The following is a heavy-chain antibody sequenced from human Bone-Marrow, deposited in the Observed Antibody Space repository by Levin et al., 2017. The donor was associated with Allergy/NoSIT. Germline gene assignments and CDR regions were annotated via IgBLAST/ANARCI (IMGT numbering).Heavy chain of an antibody. Sequence: SCAASGFTFSSYGMHWVRQAPGKGLEWVAVISYDGSNKYYADSVKGRFTISRDNSKNTLYLQMNSLRAEDTAVYYCAKDARGSGSDYRVSRYYGMDVWGQGTTVTVSS. J-gene: IGHJ6*02. CDR2: ISYDGSNK. D-gene: IGHD3-10*01. CDR1: GFTFSSYG. CDR3: AKDARGSGSDYRVSRYYGMDV. V-gene: IGHV3-30*18.